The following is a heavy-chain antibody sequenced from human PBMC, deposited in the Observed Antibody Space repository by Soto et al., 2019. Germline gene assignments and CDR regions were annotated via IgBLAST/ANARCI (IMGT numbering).Heavy chain of an antibody. D-gene: IGHD4-17*01. J-gene: IGHJ4*02. CDR2: IYYSGST. V-gene: IGHV4-31*03. CDR3: ARDLPYGDYANYFDY. Sequence: NVSLTCTVSGDSISSGGYYWSWIRQHPGKGLEWIGYIYYSGSTYYNPSLKSRVTISVDTSKNQFSLKLSSVTAADTAVYYCARDLPYGDYANYFDYSYPGILLSVS. CDR1: GDSISSGGYY.